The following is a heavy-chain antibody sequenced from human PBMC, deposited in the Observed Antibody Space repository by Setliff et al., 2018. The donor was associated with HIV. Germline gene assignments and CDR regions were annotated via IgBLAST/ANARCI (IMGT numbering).Heavy chain of an antibody. Sequence: PGGSLRLSCVASGFTFSNFAMHWVRQAPGKGLEWVSVTSYDGSRISYADSVKGRFTISRDDSKNTVFLQLDTLRREDTAVYYCASARIPTGGTSTSLDFWGQGALVTVSS. V-gene: IGHV3-30*01. CDR3: ASARIPTGGTSTSLDF. J-gene: IGHJ4*02. CDR1: GFTFSNFA. D-gene: IGHD1-1*01. CDR2: TSYDGSRI.